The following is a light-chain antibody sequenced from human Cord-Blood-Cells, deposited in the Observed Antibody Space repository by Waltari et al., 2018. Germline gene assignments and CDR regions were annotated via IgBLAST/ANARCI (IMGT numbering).Light chain of an antibody. CDR3: QQYDNLPLT. V-gene: IGKV1-33*01. Sequence: DIQMTQSPSSLSASVGDRVTITCQARQDSSNYLNWYQQKPGKAPKLLIYEASNLETGVPARFSGSGSGTDFTSTISSLQPEDIATYYCQQYDNLPLTFGGGSKVEIK. CDR2: EAS. J-gene: IGKJ4*01. CDR1: QDSSNY.